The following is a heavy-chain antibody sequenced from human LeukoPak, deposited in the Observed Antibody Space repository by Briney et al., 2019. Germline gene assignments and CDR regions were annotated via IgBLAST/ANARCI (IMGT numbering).Heavy chain of an antibody. V-gene: IGHV1-2*02. CDR2: INPNTGGT. CDR1: GYTFTAYY. J-gene: IGHJ4*02. D-gene: IGHD1-1*01. Sequence: ASVKVSCKASGYTFTAYYIHWVRQAPGRGLEWMGWINPNTGGTNFAQRSQGRVTMTRDTSINTAYMELSSLRSDDTAMYYCARVGAPQLSSYFDHWGQGTLVTVSS. CDR3: ARVGAPQLSSYFDH.